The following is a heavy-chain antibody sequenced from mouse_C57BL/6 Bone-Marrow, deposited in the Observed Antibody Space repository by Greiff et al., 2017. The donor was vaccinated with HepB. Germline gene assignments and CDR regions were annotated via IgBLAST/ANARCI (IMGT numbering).Heavy chain of an antibody. CDR2: IYPGDGDT. J-gene: IGHJ3*01. Sequence: VQLQQSGAELVKPGASVKISCKASGYAFSSYWMNWVKQRPGKGLEWIGQIYPGDGDTNYNGKFKGKATLTAAKSSSTAYMQLSSLTSEDSAVYFCARSGYGSSLFAYWGQGTLVTVSA. D-gene: IGHD1-1*01. CDR3: ARSGYGSSLFAY. CDR1: GYAFSSYW. V-gene: IGHV1-80*01.